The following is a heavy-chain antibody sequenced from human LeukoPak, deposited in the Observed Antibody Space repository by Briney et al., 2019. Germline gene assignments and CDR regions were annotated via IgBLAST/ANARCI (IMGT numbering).Heavy chain of an antibody. Sequence: PGGSLRLSCAASGFTFNDYYMSWIRQAPGKGLEGVSYISSSGSTIYYADSVKGRFTISRDNAKNSLYLQMNSLRAEDTAVYYCARESYCSSTSCYGGDYWGQGTLVTVSS. CDR1: GFTFNDYY. CDR3: ARESYCSSTSCYGGDY. V-gene: IGHV3-11*01. D-gene: IGHD2-2*01. J-gene: IGHJ4*02. CDR2: ISSSGSTI.